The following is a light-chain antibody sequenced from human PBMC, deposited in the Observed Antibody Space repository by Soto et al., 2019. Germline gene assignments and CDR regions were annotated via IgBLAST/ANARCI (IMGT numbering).Light chain of an antibody. CDR3: QQYGGSPWT. V-gene: IGKV3-20*01. Sequence: EIVLTQSPGTLSLSPGERATLSCRASQSISISYLAWYQQQPGQAPRLLIYSTSTRATGIPDRFSGSGSGTDFTLTISKLEPGDFAVYYCQQYGGSPWTFGQGTKVEIK. CDR2: STS. J-gene: IGKJ1*01. CDR1: QSISISY.